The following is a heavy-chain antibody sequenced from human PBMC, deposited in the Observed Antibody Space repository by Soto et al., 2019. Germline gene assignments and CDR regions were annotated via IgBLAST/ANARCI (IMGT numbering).Heavy chain of an antibody. CDR2: IWYDGGEK. CDR3: ATGASIAVAYGMDV. Sequence: QVQLVESGGGVVQPGRSLRLSCAASGFTFNTFGMHWVRQAPGKGLGWVAVIWYDGGEKHYAASVKGRFTISRNNSKNTLFLQMNSLRAEDTAVYYCATGASIAVAYGMDVCGQGTTVNVSS. CDR1: GFTFNTFG. D-gene: IGHD6-19*01. V-gene: IGHV3-33*03. J-gene: IGHJ6*02.